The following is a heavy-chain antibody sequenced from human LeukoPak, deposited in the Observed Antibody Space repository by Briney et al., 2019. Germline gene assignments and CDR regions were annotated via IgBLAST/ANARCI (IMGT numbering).Heavy chain of an antibody. CDR1: GLTVSSDC. V-gene: IGHV3-23*01. D-gene: IGHD3-3*01. J-gene: IGHJ4*02. CDR3: AKGATLRFLEWLSPFYFDY. Sequence: GGSLRLSCAASGLTVSSDCVSWVRQAPGKGLEWVSAISGSGGSTYYADSVKGRFTISRDNSKNTLYLQMNSLRAEDTAVYYCAKGATLRFLEWLSPFYFDYWGQGTLVTVSS. CDR2: ISGSGGST.